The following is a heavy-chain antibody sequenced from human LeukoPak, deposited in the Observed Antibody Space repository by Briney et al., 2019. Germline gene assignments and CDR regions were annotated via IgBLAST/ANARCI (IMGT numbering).Heavy chain of an antibody. CDR1: GLTFSTYY. D-gene: IGHD3-22*01. J-gene: IGHJ4*02. Sequence: GGSLRLPCTVSGLTFSTYYMNWLRQAPGKGLEWVSFITGSSSYIYYTDSVKGRFTISRDNAKHSLFLQMNSLRDEDTAVYYCVSAFSSAPYYDYWGQGTLVTVSS. CDR3: VSAFSSAPYYDY. V-gene: IGHV3-21*01. CDR2: ITGSSSYI.